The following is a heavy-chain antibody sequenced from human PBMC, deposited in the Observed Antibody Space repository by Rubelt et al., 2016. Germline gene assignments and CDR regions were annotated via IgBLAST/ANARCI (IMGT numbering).Heavy chain of an antibody. CDR3: ARGHYGRDY. CDR1: GFTFSDHW. J-gene: IGHJ4*02. D-gene: IGHD3-16*01. V-gene: IGHV3-7*04. Sequence: EVQLVDSGGGLVQPGGSLRLSCTASGFTFSDHWMSWVRQAPGKGLEWVADIKSDGSEKYYVDSVKGRCTISRDSAKNSLYLQMNGLGAEDTGVYYCARGHYGRDYWGQGTLVTVSS. CDR2: IKSDGSEK.